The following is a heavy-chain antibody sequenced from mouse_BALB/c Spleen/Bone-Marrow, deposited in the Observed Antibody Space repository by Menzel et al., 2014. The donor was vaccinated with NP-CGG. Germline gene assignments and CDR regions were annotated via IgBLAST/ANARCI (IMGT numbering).Heavy chain of an antibody. CDR3: ARHQRYYAMDY. Sequence: DVKLVESGGDLVKPGGSLKLSCAASGFTFSSYGISWGRQTPDKRLEWVATISSGGSNTYCPDSVKGRFTISRDNAKNTLYLQMSSLKSEDTAMYYCARHQRYYAMDYWGQGTSVTVSS. J-gene: IGHJ4*01. V-gene: IGHV5-6*02. CDR2: ISSGGSNT. CDR1: GFTFSSYG.